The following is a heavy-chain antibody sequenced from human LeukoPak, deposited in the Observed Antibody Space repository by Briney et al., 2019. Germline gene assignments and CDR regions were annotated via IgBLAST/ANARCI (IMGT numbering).Heavy chain of an antibody. CDR2: IYYSGST. V-gene: IGHV4-39*01. CDR3: ARAFRARYFDL. Sequence: SETLSLTCTVSGGSISVNTYYWDWIRQPPGKGLECIGSIYYSGSTYYNPSLKGRVTISVDTSKNQFSLKLSSVTAADTAVYYCARAFRARYFDLWGRGTLVTVSS. J-gene: IGHJ2*01. D-gene: IGHD2/OR15-2a*01. CDR1: GGSISVNTYY.